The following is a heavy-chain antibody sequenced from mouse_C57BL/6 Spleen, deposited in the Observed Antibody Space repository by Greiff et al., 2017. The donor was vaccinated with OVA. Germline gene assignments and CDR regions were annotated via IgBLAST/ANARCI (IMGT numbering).Heavy chain of an antibody. CDR2: IYPGSGNT. CDR3: ARRNYFDY. CDR1: GYTFTDYY. V-gene: IGHV1-76*01. Sequence: VKLMESGAELVRPGASVKLSCKASGYTFTDYYINWVKQRPGQGLEWIARIYPGSGNTYYNEKFKGKATLTAEKSSSTAYMQLSSLTSEDSAVYFCARRNYFDYWGQGTTLTVSS. J-gene: IGHJ2*01.